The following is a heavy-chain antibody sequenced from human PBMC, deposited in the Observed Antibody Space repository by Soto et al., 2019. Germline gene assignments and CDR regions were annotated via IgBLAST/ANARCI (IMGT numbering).Heavy chain of an antibody. CDR2: ISTYNGNT. V-gene: IGHV1-18*01. CDR3: ARHISMTYDDY. Sequence: QVHLVQSGAEVKKPGASVKVSCKASGYTFTSYGISWVRQAPGQGLEWRGWISTYNGNTNYAQQLKGRVTTTTDTSTSTAYMELSSLSSDDTAVYYCARHISMTYDDYWGQRTLVTVSS. J-gene: IGHJ4*02. CDR1: GYTFTSYG. D-gene: IGHD3-3*01.